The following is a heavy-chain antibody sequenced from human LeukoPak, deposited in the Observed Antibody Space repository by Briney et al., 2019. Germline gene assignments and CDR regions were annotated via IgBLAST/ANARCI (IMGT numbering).Heavy chain of an antibody. CDR3: ARGSCGSASCYDY. D-gene: IGHD2-2*01. CDR1: GFTFSSYG. J-gene: IGHJ4*02. Sequence: GGSLRLSCAASGFTFSSYGMHWVRQAPGKGLEWVALISYDEINKYYADSVKGRFTISRDISKNTLYLQMNSLRVDDTALYYCARGSCGSASCYDYWGQGTPVTVSS. V-gene: IGHV3-30*03. CDR2: ISYDEINK.